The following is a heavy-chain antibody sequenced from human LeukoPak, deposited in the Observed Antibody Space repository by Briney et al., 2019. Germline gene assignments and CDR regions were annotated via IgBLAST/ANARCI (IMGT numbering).Heavy chain of an antibody. CDR2: INPSGGST. Sequence: ASVKVSCKASGYTFTSYYMHWVRQAPGQGLEWIGIINPSGGSTSYAQMVQGRVTMTRHTSTSTVSMELTNLRSEDTAVYYCARSYSSGLDYWGQGALVTVSS. CDR1: GYTFTSYY. J-gene: IGHJ4*02. D-gene: IGHD6-25*01. CDR3: ARSYSSGLDY. V-gene: IGHV1-46*01.